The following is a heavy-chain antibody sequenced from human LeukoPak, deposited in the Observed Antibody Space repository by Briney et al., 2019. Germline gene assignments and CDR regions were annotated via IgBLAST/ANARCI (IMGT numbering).Heavy chain of an antibody. J-gene: IGHJ3*02. D-gene: IGHD3-22*01. V-gene: IGHV3-30*18. CDR3: AKSYYDSSGYYSSAFDI. CDR1: GFTFSSYG. CDR2: ISYDGSKK. Sequence: PGGSLRLSCAASGFTFSSYGIHWVRQAPGKGLEWVAVISYDGSKKYYADSVKGRFTISRDNSNNTLYLQMHSLRAEDTAVYYCAKSYYDSSGYYSSAFDIWGQGIMVTVSS.